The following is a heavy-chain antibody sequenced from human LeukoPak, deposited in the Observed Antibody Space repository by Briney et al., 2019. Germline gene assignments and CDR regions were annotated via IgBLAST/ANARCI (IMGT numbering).Heavy chain of an antibody. Sequence: SETLSLTCAVYGGSFSGHYWSWIRQPPGKGLEWIGEINHSGSTNYNPSLKSRVTISVDTSKNQFSLKLSSVTAADTAVYYCARGGYSYGCGGKGEAFDIWGQGTMVTVSS. CDR3: ARGGYSYGCGGKGEAFDI. CDR1: GGSFSGHY. D-gene: IGHD5-18*01. CDR2: INHSGST. J-gene: IGHJ3*02. V-gene: IGHV4-34*01.